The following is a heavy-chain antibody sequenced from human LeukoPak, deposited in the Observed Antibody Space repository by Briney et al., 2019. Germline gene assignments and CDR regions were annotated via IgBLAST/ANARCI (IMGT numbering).Heavy chain of an antibody. D-gene: IGHD4-23*01. J-gene: IGHJ5*02. CDR1: GFTFSSHW. V-gene: IGHV3-74*03. Sequence: GGSLRLSCAASGFTFSSHWMHWVRQAPGKGLVWVSRVNNDGTDTTYADSVKGRFTISRDNAKNTLFLQMDSLRAEDTAVYYCARDVPHNSFDPWGQGTLVTVSS. CDR3: ARDVPHNSFDP. CDR2: VNNDGTDT.